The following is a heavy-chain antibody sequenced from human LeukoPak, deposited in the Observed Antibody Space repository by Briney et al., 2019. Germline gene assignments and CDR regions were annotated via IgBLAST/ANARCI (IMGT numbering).Heavy chain of an antibody. V-gene: IGHV1-2*02. J-gene: IGHJ6*03. Sequence: ASVKVSCKASGYTFTGYYMHWVRQAPGQGLEWMGWINPNSGGTNYAQKFQGRVTMTRDTSISTAYMELSRLRSDDTAVYYCARSMVRGVMYYYYYMDVWGKGTTVTVSS. D-gene: IGHD3-10*01. CDR2: INPNSGGT. CDR3: ARSMVRGVMYYYYYMDV. CDR1: GYTFTGYY.